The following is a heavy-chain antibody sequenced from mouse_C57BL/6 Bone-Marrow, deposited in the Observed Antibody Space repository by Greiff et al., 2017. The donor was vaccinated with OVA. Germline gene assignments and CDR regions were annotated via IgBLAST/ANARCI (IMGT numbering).Heavy chain of an antibody. D-gene: IGHD2-13*01. CDR2: ISAGGSYN. Sequence: EVKLVESGGGLVKPGGSLKLSCAASGFTFSSYAMYWVRQTPEKRLEWVATISAGGSYNYYQEHVKGRFTLSRAKAKNNLYMQMCQLKAEDTAMYYCARGNDDSFYFDYWGQGTTLTVSS. CDR1: GFTFSSYA. V-gene: IGHV5-4*03. CDR3: ARGNDDSFYFDY. J-gene: IGHJ2*01.